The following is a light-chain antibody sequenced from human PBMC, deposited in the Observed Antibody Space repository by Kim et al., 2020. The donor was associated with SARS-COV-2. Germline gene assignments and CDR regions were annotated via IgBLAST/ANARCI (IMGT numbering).Light chain of an antibody. CDR2: KDS. CDR3: YSAADNPVV. V-gene: IGLV3-27*01. Sequence: SYELTQPSSVSVSPGQTARITCSGDVLAKKYARWFQQKPGQAPVLVIYKDSERPSGIPERFSGSTSGTTVTLTISGAQLEDEADYYCYSAADNPVVFGGGTKLTVL. J-gene: IGLJ2*01. CDR1: VLAKKY.